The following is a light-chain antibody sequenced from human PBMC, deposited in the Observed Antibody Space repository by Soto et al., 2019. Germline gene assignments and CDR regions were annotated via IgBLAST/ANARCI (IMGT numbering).Light chain of an antibody. J-gene: IGKJ1*01. Sequence: EIVLTQSPGTLSLSPGERATLSCRASQSVSTSYLAWYQQKPGQAPRLLIYAASSRATGIPDMLRGSGAGTDFTLTISRLEAEDFAVYYCQQYCCSLMWTCGQGNKVELK. CDR1: QSVSTSY. CDR2: AAS. CDR3: QQYCCSLMWT. V-gene: IGKV3-20*01.